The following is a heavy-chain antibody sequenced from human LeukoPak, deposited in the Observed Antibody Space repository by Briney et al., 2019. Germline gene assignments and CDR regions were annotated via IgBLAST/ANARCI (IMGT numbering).Heavy chain of an antibody. J-gene: IGHJ5*02. CDR1: GGSISSGSYY. CDR2: IYTSGST. CDR3: ARAKGYNWFDP. V-gene: IGHV4-61*02. Sequence: KTSETLSLTCTVSGGSISSGSYYWSWIRQPAGKGLEWIGRIYTSGSTNYNPSLKSRVTISVDTSKNQFSLKLSSVTAADTAVYYCARAKGYNWFDPWGQGTLVTVSS.